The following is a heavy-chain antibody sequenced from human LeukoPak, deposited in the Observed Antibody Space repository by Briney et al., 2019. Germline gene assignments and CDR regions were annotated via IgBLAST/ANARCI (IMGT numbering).Heavy chain of an antibody. Sequence: GGSLRLSCAVSGFTFSSYAMSWVRHAPGKRLEWVSAISGSGGSTYYADSVKGRFTISRDNSKNTLYLQMNSLRAEDTAVYYCARANPSGWYAAPFDYWGQGTLVTVSS. CDR2: ISGSGGST. CDR1: GFTFSSYA. V-gene: IGHV3-23*01. D-gene: IGHD6-19*01. J-gene: IGHJ4*02. CDR3: ARANPSGWYAAPFDY.